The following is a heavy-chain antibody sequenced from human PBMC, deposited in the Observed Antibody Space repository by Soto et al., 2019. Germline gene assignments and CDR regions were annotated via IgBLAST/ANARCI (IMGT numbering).Heavy chain of an antibody. CDR1: GFTFSRQN. CDR2: ISYDGSDK. V-gene: IGHV3-30*03. Sequence: QGQLVESGGGVVHPGRSRRLSCAASGFTFSRQNMHWVRQAPGKGLEWVAVISYDGSDKYYADSVRGRFTISRDNSKNTVFLQMTSLRPEDTAVYYCVSLVVVTPINMDYWGQGTLVTVSS. J-gene: IGHJ4*02. CDR3: VSLVVVTPINMDY. D-gene: IGHD2-21*02.